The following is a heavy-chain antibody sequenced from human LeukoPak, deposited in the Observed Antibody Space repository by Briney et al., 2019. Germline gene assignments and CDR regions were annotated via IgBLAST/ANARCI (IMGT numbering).Heavy chain of an antibody. CDR3: ARDVTSHWSPRGRPTIRYAFDY. V-gene: IGHV3-30-3*01. Sequence: PGGSLRLSCAASGFTFSSYAMHWVRQSPGKGLEWVADISYEANNKNYEDSFKGRFTITRENSKNTLFPQMNSLRAEDTAVYYGARDVTSHWSPRGRPTIRYAFDYWGQGTLVTVSS. CDR1: GFTFSSYA. CDR2: ISYEANNK. J-gene: IGHJ4*02. D-gene: IGHD2-2*01.